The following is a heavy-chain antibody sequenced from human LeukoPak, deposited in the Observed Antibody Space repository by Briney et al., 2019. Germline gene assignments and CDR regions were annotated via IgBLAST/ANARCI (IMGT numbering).Heavy chain of an antibody. V-gene: IGHV4-38-2*01. CDR1: GYSISSGYY. D-gene: IGHD3-22*01. CDR2: IYHSGST. Sequence: PSETLSLTCAVSGYSISSGYYWAWIRQPPGKGLEWIGSIYHSGSTYYNPSLKSRVTISVDTSKSQFSLKLSSVTAADTAVYYCARLREGDYYDSSGYYQNDYWGQGTLVTVSS. CDR3: ARLREGDYYDSSGYYQNDY. J-gene: IGHJ4*02.